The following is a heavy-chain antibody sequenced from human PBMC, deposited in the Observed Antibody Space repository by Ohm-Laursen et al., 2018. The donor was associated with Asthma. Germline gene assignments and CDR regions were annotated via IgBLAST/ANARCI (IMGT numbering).Heavy chain of an antibody. D-gene: IGHD2-2*01. CDR2: ISYDGSNK. J-gene: IGHJ6*02. V-gene: IGHV3-30*04. CDR3: ARELADIVVVPAAGGHYYYGMDV. Sequence: SLRLSCTASGFTFSSYAMHWVRQAPGKGLEWVAVISYDGSNKYYADSVKGRFTISRDNSKNTLYLQMNSLRAEDTAVYYCARELADIVVVPAAGGHYYYGMDVWGQGTTVTVSS. CDR1: GFTFSSYA.